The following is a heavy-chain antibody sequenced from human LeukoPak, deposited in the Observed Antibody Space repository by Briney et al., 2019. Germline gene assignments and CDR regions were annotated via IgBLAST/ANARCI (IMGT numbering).Heavy chain of an antibody. V-gene: IGHV1-24*01. CDR3: ATRLALLDYSNRGRNFDY. CDR2: FDPEDGET. CDR1: GYTLTELS. D-gene: IGHD4-11*01. J-gene: IGHJ4*02. Sequence: ASVKVSCTVSGYTLTELSMHWVRQAPGKGLEWMVGFDPEDGETIYAQKFQGRVTMTEDTSTDTAYMELSSLRSEDTAVYYCATRLALLDYSNRGRNFDYWGQGTLVTVSS.